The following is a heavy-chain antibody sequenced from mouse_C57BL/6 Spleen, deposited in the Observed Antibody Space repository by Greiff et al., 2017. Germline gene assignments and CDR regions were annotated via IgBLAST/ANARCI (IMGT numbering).Heavy chain of an antibody. CDR1: GYTFTSYG. Sequence: QVHVKQSGAELARPGASVKLSCKASGYTFTSYGISWVKQRTGQGLEWIGEIYPRSGNTYYNEKFKGKATLTADKSSSTAYMELRSLTSEDSAVYFCARSYYGSSPSGYDYWGQGTSVTVSS. J-gene: IGHJ4*01. CDR2: IYPRSGNT. CDR3: ARSYYGSSPSGYDY. D-gene: IGHD1-1*01. V-gene: IGHV1-81*01.